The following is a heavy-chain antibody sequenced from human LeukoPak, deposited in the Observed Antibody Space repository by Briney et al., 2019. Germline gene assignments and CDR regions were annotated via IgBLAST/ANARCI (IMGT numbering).Heavy chain of an antibody. CDR3: ARRGRRTDAFDI. V-gene: IGHV4-59*01. D-gene: IGHD3-10*01. J-gene: IGHJ3*02. Sequence: SETLSLTCTVSGGSISSYYWSWIRQPPGKGLEWIGYIYYSGSTNYNPSLKIRVTISVDTSKNQFSLKLSSVTAADTAVYYCARRGRRTDAFDIWGQGTMVTVSS. CDR1: GGSISSYY. CDR2: IYYSGST.